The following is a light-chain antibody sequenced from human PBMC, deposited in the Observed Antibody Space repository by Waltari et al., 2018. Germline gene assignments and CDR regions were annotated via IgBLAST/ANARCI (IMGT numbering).Light chain of an antibody. CDR1: SSHIGAGYD. J-gene: IGLJ2*01. CDR3: QSYDSSLSGVI. CDR2: GNN. Sequence: QSVLTQPPSVSGAPGQRVTISCTGSSSHIGAGYDVHWYQQLPGTAPKLVIHGNNNRPSGVPDRFPGSKSGTSASLAITGLQAEDEADYYCQSYDSSLSGVIFGGGTKLTVL. V-gene: IGLV1-40*01.